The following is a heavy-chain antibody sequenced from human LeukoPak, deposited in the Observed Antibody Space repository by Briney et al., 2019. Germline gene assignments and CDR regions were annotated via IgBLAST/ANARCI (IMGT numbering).Heavy chain of an antibody. V-gene: IGHV4-39*01. J-gene: IGHJ4*02. CDR3: ARLAWGVGPRRAFWDY. CDR1: GGSISSSVYY. D-gene: IGHD1-26*01. CDR2: IFHSGST. Sequence: SETLSLTCTVSGGSISSSVYYWGWIRQSPGKGLEWIGSIFHSGSTSYNPSLKSRVTISVDTSKNQFSLKLSSVTAADTSVYYCARLAWGVGPRRAFWDYWGQGTLVTVSS.